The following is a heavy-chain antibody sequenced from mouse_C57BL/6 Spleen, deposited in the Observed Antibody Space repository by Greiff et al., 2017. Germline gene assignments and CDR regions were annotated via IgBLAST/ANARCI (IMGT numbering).Heavy chain of an antibody. V-gene: IGHV1-81*01. J-gene: IGHJ1*03. D-gene: IGHD1-1*01. CDR1: GSTFTSYG. CDR2: IYPRSGNT. CDR3: ASATTGYFDV. Sequence: QVQLQQSGAELARPGASVTLSCKASGSTFTSYGISWVKQRTGQCLEWIGEIYPRSGNTYYNEKFKGKATLTADKSSSTAYMELRSLTSEDSAVYFCASATTGYFDVWGTGTTVTVSS.